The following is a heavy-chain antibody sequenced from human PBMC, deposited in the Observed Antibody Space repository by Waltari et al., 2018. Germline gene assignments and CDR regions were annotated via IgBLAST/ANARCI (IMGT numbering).Heavy chain of an antibody. J-gene: IGHJ4*02. CDR1: GYSFPNYG. CDR3: ARDKNPVTLDF. CDR2: ISSGNDDT. Sequence: QVQLVQSGAEVKKPGASVKVSCKASGYSFPNYGISWLRQAPGKGLEWMGGISSGNDDTLFAPKFQGRLILTKDISATTTYMELRSLTSDDTAIYYCARDKNPVTLDFWGQGAAVTVSS. V-gene: IGHV1-18*04.